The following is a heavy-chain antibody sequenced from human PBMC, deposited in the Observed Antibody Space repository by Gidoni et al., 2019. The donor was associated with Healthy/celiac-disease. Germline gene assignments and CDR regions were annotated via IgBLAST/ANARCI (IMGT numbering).Heavy chain of an antibody. Sequence: EVQLVESGGGLVQPGGSLRLSCAASGFTFSSYWMSWVRQAPGKGLEWVANIKQDGSEKYYVASVKGRFTISRDNAKNSLYLQMNSLRAEDTAVYYCARYKRYYYGSGLLYWGQGTLVTVSS. J-gene: IGHJ4*02. D-gene: IGHD3-10*01. V-gene: IGHV3-7*03. CDR1: GFTFSSYW. CDR3: ARYKRYYYGSGLLY. CDR2: IKQDGSEK.